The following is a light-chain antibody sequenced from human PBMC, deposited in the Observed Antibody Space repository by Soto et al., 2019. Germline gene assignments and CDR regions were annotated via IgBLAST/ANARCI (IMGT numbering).Light chain of an antibody. CDR3: SSYTSSSTLV. V-gene: IGLV2-14*01. Sequence: QSALTQPASVSGSPGQSITISCTGTSSDVGGYNYVSWYQQHPGKATKLMIYDVSNRPSGVSNRFSGSKSGNTASLTISGLQAEDEADYYCSSYTSSSTLVFGTGTKVTV. J-gene: IGLJ1*01. CDR1: SSDVGGYNY. CDR2: DVS.